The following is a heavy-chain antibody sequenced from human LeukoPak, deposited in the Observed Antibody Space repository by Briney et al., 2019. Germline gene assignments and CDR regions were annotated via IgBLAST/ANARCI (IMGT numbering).Heavy chain of an antibody. CDR3: AKGSYLWFGDSSFDY. D-gene: IGHD3-10*01. CDR2: IQSDGNNK. J-gene: IGHJ4*02. V-gene: IGHV3-30*02. Sequence: GGSLRLSCAASGFTFNSFAMHWVRQAPGKGLEHLAFIQSDGNNKYHADSVKGRFTISRDNSKNTLYLQMNSLRAEDTAVYYCAKGSYLWFGDSSFDYWGQGTLVTVSS. CDR1: GFTFNSFA.